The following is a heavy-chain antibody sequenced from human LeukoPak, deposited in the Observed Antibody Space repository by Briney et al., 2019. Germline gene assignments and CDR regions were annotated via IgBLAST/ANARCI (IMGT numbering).Heavy chain of an antibody. Sequence: PGGSLSLSCAASGFTVSSNYMSWVRQAPGKGLEWVSVIYSGGSTYYADSVKGRFTISRDNSKNTLYLQMNSLRAEDTAVYYCATEVWHQLVPGAAFAIWRQGTMVTVSS. CDR3: ATEVWHQLVPGAAFAI. CDR2: IYSGGST. V-gene: IGHV3-53*01. D-gene: IGHD6-13*01. J-gene: IGHJ3*02. CDR1: GFTVSSNY.